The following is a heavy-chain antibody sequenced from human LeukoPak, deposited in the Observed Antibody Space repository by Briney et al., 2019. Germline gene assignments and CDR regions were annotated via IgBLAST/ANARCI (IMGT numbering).Heavy chain of an antibody. J-gene: IGHJ4*02. CDR2: INPNSGGT. CDR3: ARDNGKDIVY. V-gene: IGHV1-2*02. CDR1: GYTFTSYG. Sequence: ASVKVSCKASGYTFTSYGISWVRQARGQGLEWMGWINPNSGGTNYAQKFQGRVTMTRDTSISTAYMELSRLRSDDTAVYYCARDNGKDIVYWGQGTLVTVSS. D-gene: IGHD2-15*01.